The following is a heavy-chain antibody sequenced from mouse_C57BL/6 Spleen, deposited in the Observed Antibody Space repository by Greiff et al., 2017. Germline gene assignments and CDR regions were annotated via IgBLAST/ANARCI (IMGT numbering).Heavy chain of an antibody. CDR2: ISDGGSYT. D-gene: IGHD1-1*01. CDR3: ARGTTVVAPIDY. Sequence: DVKLVESGGGLVKPGGSLKLSCAASGFTFSSYAMSWVRQTPEKRLEWVATISDGGSYTYYPDNVKGRFTISRDNAKNNLYLQMSHLKSEDTAMYYCARGTTVVAPIDYWGQGTTLTVSS. V-gene: IGHV5-4*03. CDR1: GFTFSSYA. J-gene: IGHJ2*01.